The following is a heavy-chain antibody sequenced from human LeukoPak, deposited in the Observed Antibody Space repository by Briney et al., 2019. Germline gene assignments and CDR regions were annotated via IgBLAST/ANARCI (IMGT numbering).Heavy chain of an antibody. D-gene: IGHD1-26*01. J-gene: IGHJ6*03. CDR3: AKGSGLVGATNYYYYYMDV. Sequence: GGSLRLSCAASGFTFSSYAMSWVRQAPGKGLEWVSAISGSGGSTYYADSVKGRFTISRDNSKNTLYLQMNSLRAEDTAVYYCAKGSGLVGATNYYYYYMDVWGKGTTVTVSS. CDR2: ISGSGGST. CDR1: GFTFSSYA. V-gene: IGHV3-23*01.